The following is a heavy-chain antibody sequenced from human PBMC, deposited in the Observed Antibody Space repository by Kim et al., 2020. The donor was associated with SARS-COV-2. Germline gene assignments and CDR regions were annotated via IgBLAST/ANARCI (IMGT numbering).Heavy chain of an antibody. V-gene: IGHV4-39*01. Sequence: PSRKCRVTISVDTSKNPFSLKLSSVTAADTAVYFCARPLYASAWSYWYFDLWGRGTLVTVSS. J-gene: IGHJ2*01. D-gene: IGHD6-19*01. CDR3: ARPLYASAWSYWYFDL.